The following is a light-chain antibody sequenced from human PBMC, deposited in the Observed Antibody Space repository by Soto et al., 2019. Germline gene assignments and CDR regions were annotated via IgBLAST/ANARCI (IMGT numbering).Light chain of an antibody. CDR2: DVT. Sequence: QSALTQPRSVSGSPGQSVTISCTGTSSDVGRYNFVSWYQQHPGKAPKLMLYDVTKRPSGVPGRFSGSKSGTSASLAISGLQSEDEADYYCAAWDDSLKGWVFGGGTKVTVL. J-gene: IGLJ3*02. CDR1: SSDVGRYNF. V-gene: IGLV2-11*01. CDR3: AAWDDSLKGWV.